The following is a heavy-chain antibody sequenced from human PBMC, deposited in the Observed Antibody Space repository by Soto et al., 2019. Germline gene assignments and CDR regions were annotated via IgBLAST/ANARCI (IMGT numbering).Heavy chain of an antibody. V-gene: IGHV4-39*02. Sequence: SETLSLTCTVSGDSISTRSNYWAWIRQPPGKGLEWIGSNYYTGGTYYNPSLKSQVTLFLDTSKNLFSLNLNSVTAADTAVYYCAREGPPIRAHNPPEYFQHWGQGTPVTVSS. CDR1: GDSISTRSNY. CDR3: AREGPPIRAHNPPEYFQH. CDR2: NYYTGGT. J-gene: IGHJ1*01.